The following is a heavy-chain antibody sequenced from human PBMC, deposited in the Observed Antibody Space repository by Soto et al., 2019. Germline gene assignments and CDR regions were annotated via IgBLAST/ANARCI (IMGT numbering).Heavy chain of an antibody. CDR2: IIPIFGTA. CDR3: ATSFNYYDSSGYYIYAFDI. CDR1: GGTFSSYA. D-gene: IGHD3-22*01. V-gene: IGHV1-69*01. J-gene: IGHJ3*02. Sequence: QVQLVQSGAEVQKPGSSVKVSCKASGGTFSSYAISWVRQAPGQGLEWMGGIIPIFGTANYAQKFQGRVTITADESTSTAYMELSSLRSEDTAVYYCATSFNYYDSSGYYIYAFDIWGQGTMVTVSS.